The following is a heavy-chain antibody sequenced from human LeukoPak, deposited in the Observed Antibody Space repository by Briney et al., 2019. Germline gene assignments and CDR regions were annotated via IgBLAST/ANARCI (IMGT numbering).Heavy chain of an antibody. CDR1: GGSISSYY. D-gene: IGHD3-3*01. V-gene: IGHV4-59*08. CDR3: ARRFSGGLLLG. CDR2: IYYSGST. Sequence: SETLSLTCTVSGGSISSYYWSWIRQPPGNGLEWIGYIYYSGSTNYNPSLKSRVTISVDTSKNQFSLKLSSVTAADTAVYYCARRFSGGLLLGWGQGTLVTVSS. J-gene: IGHJ4*02.